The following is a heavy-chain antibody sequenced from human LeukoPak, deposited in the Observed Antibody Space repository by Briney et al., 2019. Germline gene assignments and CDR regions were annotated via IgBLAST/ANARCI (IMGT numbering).Heavy chain of an antibody. CDR1: GFSFSSYA. D-gene: IGHD3-10*01. V-gene: IGHV3-23*01. Sequence: PGGSLRLSCAASGFSFSSYAMSWVRQAPGKGLERVSAISGSGGSTYYADSVKGRFTISRDNSKNTLYLQMNSLMAEDTAVFYCAKVWLRGIYCMVNYFDYWGQGTLVTVSS. CDR3: AKVWLRGIYCMVNYFDY. J-gene: IGHJ4*02. CDR2: ISGSGGST.